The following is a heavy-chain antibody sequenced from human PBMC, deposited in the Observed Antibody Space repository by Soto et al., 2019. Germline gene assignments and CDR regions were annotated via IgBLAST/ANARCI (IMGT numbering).Heavy chain of an antibody. CDR1: GYTFTSYG. CDR2: ISAYNGNT. J-gene: IGHJ3*02. Sequence: GASVKVSCKASGYTFTSYGISWVRQAPGQGLEWMGWISAYNGNTNYAQKLQGRVTMTTDTSTSTAYMELRSLRSDDTAVYYCARVRRYRITMVRGVPDAFEIWGQGTMVTVSS. V-gene: IGHV1-18*01. CDR3: ARVRRYRITMVRGVPDAFEI. D-gene: IGHD3-10*01.